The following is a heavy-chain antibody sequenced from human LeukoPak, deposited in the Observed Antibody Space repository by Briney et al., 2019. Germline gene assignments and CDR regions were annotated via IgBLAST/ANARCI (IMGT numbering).Heavy chain of an antibody. CDR3: AIYYDRQLQHGLIWY. V-gene: IGHV3-15*01. J-gene: IGHJ4*02. D-gene: IGHD3-16*01. Sequence: GGSLRLSCAASGFTFSNAWMSWVRQAPGKGLEWVGRIYSNSDGSTTDYSAPVTGRFIISRDNSKNTVFLEMTSLRTDDTAVYYCAIYYDRQLQHGLIWYWGQGTLVTVSS. CDR1: GFTFSNAW. CDR2: IYSNSDGSTT.